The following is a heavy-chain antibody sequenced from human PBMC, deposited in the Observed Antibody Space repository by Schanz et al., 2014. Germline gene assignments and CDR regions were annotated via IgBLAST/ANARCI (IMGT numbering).Heavy chain of an antibody. CDR1: GGTFSSYA. CDR2: IIPILGIA. D-gene: IGHD5-12*01. J-gene: IGHJ4*02. V-gene: IGHV1-69*09. CDR3: ARDFSAYVGNYFDY. Sequence: QVQLVQSGAEVKKPGSPVKVSCKSSGGTFSSYAISWVRQAPGQGLEWMGRIIPILGIANYAQKFQGRVTMTTDTSTSTAYMELRSLRSDDTAVYYCARDFSAYVGNYFDYWGQGTLVTVSS.